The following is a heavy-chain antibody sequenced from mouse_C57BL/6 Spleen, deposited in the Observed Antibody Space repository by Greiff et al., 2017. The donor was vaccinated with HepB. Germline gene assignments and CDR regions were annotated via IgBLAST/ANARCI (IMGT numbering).Heavy chain of an antibody. CDR3: ARQIYYDYDEDYAMDY. CDR1: GFSLTSYG. V-gene: IGHV2-6-1*01. Sequence: QVQLKESGPGLVAPSQSLSITCTVSGFSLTSYGVHWVRQPPGKGLEWLVVIWSDGSTTYNSALKSRLSISKDNSKSQVFLKMNSLQTDDTAMYYCARQIYYDYDEDYAMDYWGQGTSVTVSS. CDR2: IWSDGST. D-gene: IGHD2-4*01. J-gene: IGHJ4*01.